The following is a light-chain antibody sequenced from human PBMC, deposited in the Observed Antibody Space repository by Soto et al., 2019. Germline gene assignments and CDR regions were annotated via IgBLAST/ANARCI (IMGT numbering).Light chain of an antibody. Sequence: QSALTQPASVSGSPGQSIAIACTGTSSDVGSYDYVSWYQRHPDKAPELIIYDVSNRPSGVSDRFSGSKSGNTATLTISGLQAEDEADYDCTSNTTSSPYVFGTGTKVTVL. CDR1: SSDVGSYDY. CDR2: DVS. CDR3: TSNTTSSPYV. V-gene: IGLV2-14*03. J-gene: IGLJ1*01.